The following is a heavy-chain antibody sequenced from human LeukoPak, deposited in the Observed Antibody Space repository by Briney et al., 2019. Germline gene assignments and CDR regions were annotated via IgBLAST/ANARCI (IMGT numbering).Heavy chain of an antibody. CDR3: VKEQGSGSYRTADY. V-gene: IGHV3-30*18. J-gene: IGHJ4*02. CDR2: ITYDGDTR. D-gene: IGHD3-10*01. Sequence: GGSLRVSCAAAGFTFSSCGMHWVRQAPGKGLEWVAVITYDGDTRYFEDSVKGRFTISRDTSKSTLYLQMNSLGAEDTAVYYCVKEQGSGSYRTADYWGQGTLVTVSS. CDR1: GFTFSSCG.